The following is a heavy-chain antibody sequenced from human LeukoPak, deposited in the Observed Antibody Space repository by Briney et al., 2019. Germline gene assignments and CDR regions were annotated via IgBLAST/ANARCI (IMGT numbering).Heavy chain of an antibody. V-gene: IGHV3-73*01. J-gene: IGHJ5*02. CDR1: GFTFSGSA. CDR3: TRDSGTYNWFDP. CDR2: IDKKDKGYATAT. D-gene: IGHD1-26*01. Sequence: GGSLRLPCAASGFTFSGSAIHWVRQSSGKGLEWVGQIDKKDKGYATATAYAASVKGRFTISRDDSINTAYLQMKSLKTEDTALYYCTRDSGTYNWFDPWGQGTLVTVSS.